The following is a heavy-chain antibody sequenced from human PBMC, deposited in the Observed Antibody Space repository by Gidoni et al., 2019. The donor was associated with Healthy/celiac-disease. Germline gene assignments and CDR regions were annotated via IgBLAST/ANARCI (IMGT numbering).Heavy chain of an antibody. D-gene: IGHD3-10*01. J-gene: IGHJ6*02. Sequence: EVQLVESGGGLVTPGGSLRLSCAASGFTFSSYSMNWVRQAPGKGLEWGSSISSSSSYIYYADSVKGRFTISRDNAKNSLYLQMNSLRAEDTAVYYCARDVEITMVRGHYGMDVWGQGTTVTVSS. CDR1: GFTFSSYS. V-gene: IGHV3-21*01. CDR3: ARDVEITMVRGHYGMDV. CDR2: ISSSSSYI.